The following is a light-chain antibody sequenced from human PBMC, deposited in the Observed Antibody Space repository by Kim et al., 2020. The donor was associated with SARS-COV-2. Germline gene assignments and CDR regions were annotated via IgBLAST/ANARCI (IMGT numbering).Light chain of an antibody. CDR2: KGN. J-gene: IGLJ3*02. V-gene: IGLV3-1*01. CDR3: QTWDSGTVL. Sequence: GSPGQAARNSCSGEKVGDSDVCWYKEKPGQAPVQVINKGNKRPAGCPGRFTGANSGNTATLTIGGTQAMDGADYSCQTWDSGTVLFGGGTQLTVL. CDR1: KVGDSD.